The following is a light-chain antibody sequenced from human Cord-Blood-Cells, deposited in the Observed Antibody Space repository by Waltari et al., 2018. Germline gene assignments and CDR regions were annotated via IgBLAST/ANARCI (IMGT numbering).Light chain of an antibody. J-gene: IGLJ2*01. V-gene: IGLV2-23*01. CDR3: CSYAGSVV. CDR1: SSDVWSYNL. Sequence: QSALPQPASVSGYPGQSITISCTGASSDVWSYNLVSWYQQHPGKAPNLMIYEGSKRPSGVSNRFSGSKSGNTASLTISGLQAEDEADYYCCSYAGSVVFGGGTKLTVL. CDR2: EGS.